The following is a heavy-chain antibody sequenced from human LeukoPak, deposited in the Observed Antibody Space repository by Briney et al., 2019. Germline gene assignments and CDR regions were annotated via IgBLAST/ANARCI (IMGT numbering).Heavy chain of an antibody. J-gene: IGHJ6*03. V-gene: IGHV3-23*01. Sequence: GGSLRLSCAASGFTFSNYAMRWVRQAPGKGLDWVSAIGSSGGDTFYADSVKGRFTISRDNSKNTLSLQMNSLRAEDTAVYYCARVFQASIDVWGKGTTVTVSS. CDR3: ARVFQASIDV. CDR1: GFTFSNYA. CDR2: IGSSGGDT.